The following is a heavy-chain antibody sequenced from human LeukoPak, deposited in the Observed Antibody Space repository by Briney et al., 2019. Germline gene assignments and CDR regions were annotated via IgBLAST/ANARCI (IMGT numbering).Heavy chain of an antibody. CDR2: ISYDGGNK. CDR1: GFTFSSYA. CDR3: ARAVNNYGGGPDAFDI. D-gene: IGHD4/OR15-4a*01. V-gene: IGHV3-30*04. Sequence: PGRSPRLSCAASGFTFSSYAMHWVRQAPGKGLEWVAVISYDGGNKYYADSVKGRFTISRDNSKNTLYLQMNSLRAEDTAVYYCARAVNNYGGGPDAFDIWGQGTMVTVSS. J-gene: IGHJ3*02.